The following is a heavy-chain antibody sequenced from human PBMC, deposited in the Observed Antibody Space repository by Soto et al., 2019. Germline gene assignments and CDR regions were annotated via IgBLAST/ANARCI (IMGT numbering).Heavy chain of an antibody. CDR1: GFTFSIYA. CDR3: AKDRGPRMQWLIYPLGY. V-gene: IGHV3-30*18. D-gene: IGHD6-19*01. Sequence: QVQLVESGGGVVQPGRSLRVYCAASGFTFSIYAMHWVRQAPGTGLEWVAVISYDGTKTYYADSVKGRFTISRDKSKNTVYLQMNSLRDEATAVYYCAKDRGPRMQWLIYPLGYWGQGMLVTVSS. CDR2: ISYDGTKT. J-gene: IGHJ4*02.